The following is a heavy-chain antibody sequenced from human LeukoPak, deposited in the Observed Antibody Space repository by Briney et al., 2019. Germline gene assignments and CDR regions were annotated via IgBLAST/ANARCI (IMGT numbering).Heavy chain of an antibody. V-gene: IGHV1-2*02. Sequence: ASVKVSCKASGYTFTGYYMHWVRQAPGQGLEWMGWINPNSGGSNYALKFQGRVTMTRDTSISTAYMELSRLRSDDTAVYYCARGVAGSYYYYYMDVWGKGTTVTISS. CDR1: GYTFTGYY. CDR2: INPNSGGS. J-gene: IGHJ6*03. D-gene: IGHD6-19*01. CDR3: ARGVAGSYYYYYMDV.